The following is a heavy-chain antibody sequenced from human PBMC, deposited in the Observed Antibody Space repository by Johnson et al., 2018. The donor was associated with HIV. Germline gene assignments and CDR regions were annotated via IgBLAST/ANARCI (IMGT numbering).Heavy chain of an antibody. V-gene: IGHV3-66*01. Sequence: VQLVESGGGVVQPGGSLRLSCAASGFTFSSNYMSWVRQAPGKGLEWVSVIYSGGSTYYADSVKGRFTISRDNSKNTLYLQMNSLRAEDTAVYYCAKEDYYGSGSYDAFDIWGQGTRSTVSS. CDR2: IYSGGST. CDR3: AKEDYYGSGSYDAFDI. D-gene: IGHD3-10*01. CDR1: GFTFSSNY. J-gene: IGHJ3*02.